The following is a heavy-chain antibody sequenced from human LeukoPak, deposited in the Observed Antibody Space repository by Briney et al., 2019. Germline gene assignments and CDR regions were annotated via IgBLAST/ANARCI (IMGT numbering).Heavy chain of an antibody. Sequence: GGSLRLSCAASGLSISDNYMSWVRQAPGKGLEWVSIIHSGGNIYYADSVKGRFTISRDNSKNALYLQMNSLRAEDTAVYYCARDRGYAMDVWGQGTTVTVSS. J-gene: IGHJ6*02. D-gene: IGHD1-1*01. CDR3: ARDRGYAMDV. V-gene: IGHV3-53*01. CDR1: GLSISDNY. CDR2: IHSGGNI.